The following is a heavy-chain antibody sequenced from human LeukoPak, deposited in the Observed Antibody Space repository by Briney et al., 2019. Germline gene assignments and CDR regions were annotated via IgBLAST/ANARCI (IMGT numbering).Heavy chain of an antibody. D-gene: IGHD6-25*01. CDR3: ARRDSSGVVPRWDY. J-gene: IGHJ4*02. CDR1: GDSIISSNYY. Sequence: SETLSLTCSVSGDSIISSNYYWGWIRQPPGKGLEWIGSIYYSGSTYYNPSLKSRVTISVDTSKNQFSLKLTPMTAADTAVYYCARRDSSGVVPRWDYWGQGTLVTVSS. CDR2: IYYSGST. V-gene: IGHV4-39*01.